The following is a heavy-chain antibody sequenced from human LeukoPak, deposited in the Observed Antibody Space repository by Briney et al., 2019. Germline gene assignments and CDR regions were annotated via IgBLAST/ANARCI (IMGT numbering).Heavy chain of an antibody. V-gene: IGHV1-46*01. D-gene: IGHD3-22*01. CDR1: GYTFTSYY. CDR3: ARESLGSYKTVVIVARGHDAFDM. Sequence: ASVKVSCKASGYTFTSYYMHWVRQAPGQGLEWMGIINPSGGSTSYAQKFQGRVTMTRDMSTSTVYMELSNLRSEDTAVYYCARESLGSYKTVVIVARGHDAFDMWGQGTMVTVSS. CDR2: INPSGGST. J-gene: IGHJ3*02.